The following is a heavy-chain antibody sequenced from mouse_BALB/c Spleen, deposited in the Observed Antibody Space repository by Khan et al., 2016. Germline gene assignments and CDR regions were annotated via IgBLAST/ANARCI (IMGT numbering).Heavy chain of an antibody. V-gene: IGHV1S137*01. CDR2: ISTYYGDS. Sequence: QVQLQQSGAELVRPGVSVKISCKGSGYTFADSAMHWVKQSHAKSLEWIGVISTYYGDSSYNQKFEGKATMTVDKSSSTAYSELARLTSEDSAIYYCAREGRNSGYAMDYWGQGTSVTVSS. J-gene: IGHJ4*01. D-gene: IGHD2-1*01. CDR1: GYTFADSA. CDR3: AREGRNSGYAMDY.